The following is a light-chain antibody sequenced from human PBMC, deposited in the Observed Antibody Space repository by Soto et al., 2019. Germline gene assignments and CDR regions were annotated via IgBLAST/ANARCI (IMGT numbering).Light chain of an antibody. J-gene: IGLJ1*01. Sequence: QSVLTQPPSASGSPGQSVTISCTGSSSDVGEYKYVSWYQQHPGKAPKLIIYEVSKRPSGIPGRFSGSKSGNTASLTVAGLQAADEADYYCSSYTTSSTAYVFGIGTKVTVL. V-gene: IGLV2-8*01. CDR1: SSDVGEYKY. CDR2: EVS. CDR3: SSYTTSSTAYV.